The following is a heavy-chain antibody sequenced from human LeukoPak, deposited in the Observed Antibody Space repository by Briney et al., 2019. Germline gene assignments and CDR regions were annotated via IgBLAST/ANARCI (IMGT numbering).Heavy chain of an antibody. CDR3: AVPQWELLN. CDR1: GLTFSSYT. D-gene: IGHD1-26*01. V-gene: IGHV3-23*01. CDR2: ISAGGGNT. J-gene: IGHJ4*02. Sequence: PGGSLRLSCAASGLTFSSYTMSWVRQAPGKGLEWVSAISAGGGNTCYADSVKGRFTISRDNSKNTLYLQMNSLRAEDTAVYSCAVPQWELLNWGQGTLVTVSS.